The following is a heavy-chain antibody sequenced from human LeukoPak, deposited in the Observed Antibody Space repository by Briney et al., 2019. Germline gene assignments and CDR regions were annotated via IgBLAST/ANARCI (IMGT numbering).Heavy chain of an antibody. V-gene: IGHV1-2*02. D-gene: IGHD6-19*01. CDR3: AREGRQWLVRGDWFDP. CDR2: INPNSGGT. J-gene: IGHJ5*02. Sequence: ASVKVSCKASGYTFTGYYMHWVRQAPGQGLEWMGWINPNSGGTNYAQKFQGRVTMTRDTSISTAYMELSRLRSDDTAMYYCAREGRQWLVRGDWFDPWGQGTLVTVSS. CDR1: GYTFTGYY.